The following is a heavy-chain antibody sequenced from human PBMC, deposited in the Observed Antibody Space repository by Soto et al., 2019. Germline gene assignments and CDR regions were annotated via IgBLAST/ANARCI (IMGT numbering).Heavy chain of an antibody. CDR3: ARGYSASWTDAFDI. CDR2: IIPRSATS. CDR1: GDTFSTYT. V-gene: IGHV1-69*13. Sequence: GASVKVSCKASGDTFSTYTITWMRQAPGQGLEWMGGIIPRSATSNYAQKFQGRVTITADESTNTAYMELSSLRSEDTSVYYCARGYSASWTDAFDIWGQGTMVTVSS. J-gene: IGHJ3*02. D-gene: IGHD5-12*01.